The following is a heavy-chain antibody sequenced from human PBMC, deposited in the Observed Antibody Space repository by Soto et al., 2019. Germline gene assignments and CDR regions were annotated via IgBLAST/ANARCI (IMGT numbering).Heavy chain of an antibody. V-gene: IGHV1-69*13. J-gene: IGHJ3*02. CDR1: GGTFSSYA. CDR3: AREVYCSGGSCYSVAGAFDI. D-gene: IGHD2-15*01. CDR2: IIPIFGTA. Sequence: ASVKVSCKASGGTFSSYAISWVRQAPGQGLEWMGGIIPIFGTANYAQKFQGRVTITADESTSTAYMELSSLRSEDTAVYYCAREVYCSGGSCYSVAGAFDIWGQGTMVTVSS.